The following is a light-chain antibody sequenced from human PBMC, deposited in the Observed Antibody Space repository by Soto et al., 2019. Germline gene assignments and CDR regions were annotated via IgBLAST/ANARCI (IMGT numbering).Light chain of an antibody. V-gene: IGKV4-1*01. CDR3: QQYYSTPPWT. CDR1: QSVLYSSNNKNY. J-gene: IGKJ1*01. Sequence: DIVMTQSPDSLAVSLGERATINCKSSQSVLYSSNNKNYLAWYQQKPGQPPKLLIYWASTRESGVPDRFSGSGSGTDFTLTISSPQAEDVAVYYCQQYYSTPPWTFGQGTEVEIK. CDR2: WAS.